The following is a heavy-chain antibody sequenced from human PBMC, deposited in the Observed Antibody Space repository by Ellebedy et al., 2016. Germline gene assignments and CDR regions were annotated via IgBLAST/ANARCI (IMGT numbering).Heavy chain of an antibody. Sequence: GSLRLXXTVSGGSISSSSYYWGWIRQPPGKGLEWIGSIYYSGSTYYNPSLKSRVTISVDTSKNQFSLKLSSVTAADTAVYYCARGRWDYGSGSYRIQHWGQGTLVTVSS. V-gene: IGHV4-39*07. CDR3: ARGRWDYGSGSYRIQH. D-gene: IGHD3-10*01. CDR1: GGSISSSSYY. CDR2: IYYSGST. J-gene: IGHJ1*01.